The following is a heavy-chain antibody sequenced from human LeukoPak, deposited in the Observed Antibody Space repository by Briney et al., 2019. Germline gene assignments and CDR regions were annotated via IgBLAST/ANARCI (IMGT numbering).Heavy chain of an antibody. V-gene: IGHV1-2*06. D-gene: IGHD3-10*01. CDR1: GYTFTGYY. CDR2: INPNSGGT. Sequence: ASVKVSCKASGYTFTGYYMHWVRQAPGQGLEWMRRINPNSGGTNYAQKFQGRVTMTRDTSISTAYMELSRLRSDDTAVYYCARVSGGLLWFGESPIDYWGQGTLVTVSS. J-gene: IGHJ4*02. CDR3: ARVSGGLLWFGESPIDY.